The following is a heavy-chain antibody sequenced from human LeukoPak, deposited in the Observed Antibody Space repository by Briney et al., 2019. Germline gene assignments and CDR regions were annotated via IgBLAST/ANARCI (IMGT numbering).Heavy chain of an antibody. CDR1: GFTFSSSA. V-gene: IGHV3-23*01. J-gene: IGHJ4*02. D-gene: IGHD1-26*01. CDR3: AREWDPYYFDY. CDR2: ISNNGGYT. Sequence: GGSLRLSCAASGFTFSSSAMSWVRQAPGKGLEWVSAISNNGGYTYYADSVQGRFTISRDNSKSTLCLQMNSLRAEDTAVYYCAREWDPYYFDYWGQGTLVTVSS.